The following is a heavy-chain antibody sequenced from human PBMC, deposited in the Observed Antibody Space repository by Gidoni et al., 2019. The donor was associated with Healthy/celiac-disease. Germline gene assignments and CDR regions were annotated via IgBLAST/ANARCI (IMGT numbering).Heavy chain of an antibody. J-gene: IGHJ5*02. CDR2: IIPIFGTA. V-gene: IGHV1-69*01. Sequence: QVQLVQSGAEVKKPGSSVKVSCKASGGTFRSYAISWVRQAPGPVLEWMGGIIPIFGTANYAQKFQCRVTITADESTSTAYMELSSLRSEDTAVYYCARDRSGRQQLEHNWFDPWGQGTLVTVSS. CDR1: GGTFRSYA. D-gene: IGHD6-13*01. CDR3: ARDRSGRQQLEHNWFDP.